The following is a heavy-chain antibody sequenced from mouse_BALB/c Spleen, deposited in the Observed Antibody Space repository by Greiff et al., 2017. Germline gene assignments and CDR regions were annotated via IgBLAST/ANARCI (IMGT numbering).Heavy chain of an antibody. V-gene: IGHV5-4*02. J-gene: IGHJ4*01. D-gene: IGHD2-3*01. CDR3: AREGAIYDGYYGAMDY. CDR2: ISDGGSYT. CDR1: GFTFSDYY. Sequence: EVHLVESGGGLVKPGGSLKLSCAASGFTFSDYYMYWVRQTPEKRLEWVATISDGGSYTYYPDSVKGRFTISRDNAKNNLYLQMSSLKSEVTAMYYCAREGAIYDGYYGAMDYWGQGTSVTVAS.